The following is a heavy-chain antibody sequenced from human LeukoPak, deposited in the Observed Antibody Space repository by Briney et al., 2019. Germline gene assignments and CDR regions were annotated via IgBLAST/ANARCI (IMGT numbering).Heavy chain of an antibody. CDR2: IKQDGSEK. Sequence: GGSLRLSCAASGFTFSTYWMSWVRQAPGKGLEWVANIKQDGSEKYYVDSVKGRFTISRDNAKKSLYLQMNSLRVEDTAVYYRASGSREYWGQGTLVTVSS. CDR3: ASGSREY. D-gene: IGHD1-26*01. V-gene: IGHV3-7*01. CDR1: GFTFSTYW. J-gene: IGHJ4*02.